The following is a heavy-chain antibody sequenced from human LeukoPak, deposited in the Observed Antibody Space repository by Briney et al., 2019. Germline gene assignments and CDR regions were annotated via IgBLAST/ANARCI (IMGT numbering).Heavy chain of an antibody. J-gene: IGHJ3*02. CDR2: IYHRGNT. Sequence: PSETLPLTCTVSGDSISSYYWSWIRQPPGKGLEWIGYIYHRGNTNSNPSLKSRVTISVDTTKNQFSLKLSSVTAADTAVYYCARSIIVVVAAGALDIWGQGTMVTVSS. D-gene: IGHD2-21*02. CDR1: GDSISSYY. V-gene: IGHV4-59*08. CDR3: ARSIIVVVAAGALDI.